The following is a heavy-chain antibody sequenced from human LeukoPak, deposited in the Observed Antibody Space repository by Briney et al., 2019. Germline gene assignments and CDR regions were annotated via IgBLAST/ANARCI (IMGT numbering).Heavy chain of an antibody. CDR1: VGSFSGYY. J-gene: IGHJ3*02. CDR3: ARGPIYDYVWGSYRRRADAFDI. CDR2: INHSGST. V-gene: IGHV4-34*01. D-gene: IGHD3-16*02. Sequence: PSETLSLTCAVYVGSFSGYYWIWIRQPPGKGLEWIGEINHSGSTNYNPSLKSRVTISVATSKNQFSLKLSSVTAADTAVYYCARGPIYDYVWGSYRRRADAFDIWGQGTMVTVSS.